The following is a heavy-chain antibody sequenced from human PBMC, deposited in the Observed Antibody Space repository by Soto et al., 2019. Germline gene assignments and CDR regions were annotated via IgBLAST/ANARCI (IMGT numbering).Heavy chain of an antibody. Sequence: QVQVVESGGGVVQPGRSLRLSCAASGITFSRHAMHWVRQVPGKGLEWVAIMSYDGNYISYGDSVRGRFTISRDNSKEMIYLKMQSLRHEHTGVYFCARDRYSSDWGDAFDMWGQGTMVTVS. V-gene: IGHV3-30-3*01. CDR1: GITFSRHA. CDR2: MSYDGNYI. CDR3: ARDRYSSDWGDAFDM. J-gene: IGHJ3*02. D-gene: IGHD6-19*01.